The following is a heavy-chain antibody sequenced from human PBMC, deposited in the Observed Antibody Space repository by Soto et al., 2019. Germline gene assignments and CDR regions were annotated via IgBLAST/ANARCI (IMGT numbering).Heavy chain of an antibody. V-gene: IGHV4-59*01. J-gene: IGHJ4*02. CDR2: IYYTGST. CDR1: GGSISSYY. CDR3: ARGRFGYGDYFDY. Sequence: SETLSLTCTVSGGSISSYYWTWIRQPPGKGLEWIVYIYYTGSTNYNPSLESRVTISVDTSKNQFSLKLNSVTAADTAVYYCARGRFGYGDYFDYWGQGTLVTVSS. D-gene: IGHD4-17*01.